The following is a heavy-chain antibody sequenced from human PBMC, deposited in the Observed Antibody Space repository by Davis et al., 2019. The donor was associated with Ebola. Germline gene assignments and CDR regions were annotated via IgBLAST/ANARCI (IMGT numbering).Heavy chain of an antibody. CDR2: INSDGSST. J-gene: IGHJ6*04. CDR1: GFTFSSYW. Sequence: HTGGSLRLSCAASGFTFSSYWMHWVRQAPGKGLVWVSRINSDGSSTSYADSVKGRFTISRDNAKNTLYLQMNSLRAEDTAVYYCARDWGIAVAGNYYGMDVWGKGTTVTVSS. V-gene: IGHV3-74*01. CDR3: ARDWGIAVAGNYYGMDV. D-gene: IGHD6-19*01.